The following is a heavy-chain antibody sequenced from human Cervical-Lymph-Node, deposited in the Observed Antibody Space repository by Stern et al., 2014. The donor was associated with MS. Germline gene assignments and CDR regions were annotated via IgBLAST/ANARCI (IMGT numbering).Heavy chain of an antibody. D-gene: IGHD3-10*01. CDR2: IGVASGKA. CDR3: ASGPADYPLY. CDR1: RFSFPGSA. J-gene: IGHJ4*02. V-gene: IGHV1-58*02. Sequence: QLVESGPELKKPGASVKVSCKVSRFSFPGSAIQWVRLARRQRIEGIGWIGVASGKAEYGQNFQERVNITGDRSTNTAYMELTSLTVEDTAVDDGASGPADYPLYWGQGTLVTVSS.